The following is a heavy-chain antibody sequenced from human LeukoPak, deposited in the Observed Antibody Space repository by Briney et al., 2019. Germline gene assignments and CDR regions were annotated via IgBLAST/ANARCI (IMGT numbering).Heavy chain of an antibody. V-gene: IGHV4-34*01. Sequence: TSETLSLTCAVYGGSFSGHYWSWIRQPPGKGLEWIGEINHSGSTNYNPSLKSRVRISVDTSKKQFSLKVSSVTAADTAVYYCARERATSNYFDYWGQGTLVTVPS. CDR1: GGSFSGHY. CDR2: INHSGST. D-gene: IGHD5-24*01. CDR3: ARERATSNYFDY. J-gene: IGHJ4*02.